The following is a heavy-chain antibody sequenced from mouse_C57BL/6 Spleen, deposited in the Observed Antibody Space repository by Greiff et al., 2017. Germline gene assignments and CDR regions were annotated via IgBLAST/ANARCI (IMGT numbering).Heavy chain of an antibody. V-gene: IGHV1-55*01. CDR1: GYTFTSYW. Sequence: VQLQQPGAELVKPGASVKMSCKASGYTFTSYWITWVKQRPGQGLEWIGDIYPGSGSTNYNEKFKGKATLTADTSSSTAYMQLSSLTSEDSAVYYCARRAYYSYFDYWGQGTTLTVSA. D-gene: IGHD2-12*01. J-gene: IGHJ2*01. CDR3: ARRAYYSYFDY. CDR2: IYPGSGST.